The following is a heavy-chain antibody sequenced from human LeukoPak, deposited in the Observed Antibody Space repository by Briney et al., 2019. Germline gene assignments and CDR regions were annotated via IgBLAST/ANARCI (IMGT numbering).Heavy chain of an antibody. D-gene: IGHD5-24*01. J-gene: IGHJ5*02. CDR3: ARDRLQLKS. CDR2: IYYTGNT. Sequence: PSETLSLTCTVSGCSISNYDWNCIRQPPGKGLEWIGYIYYTGNTNYNPSLKRRVTISVDTSKNQFSLKLSSVTAAATAVYYCARDRLQLKSWGQGTLVTVSS. CDR1: GCSISNYD. V-gene: IGHV4-59*01.